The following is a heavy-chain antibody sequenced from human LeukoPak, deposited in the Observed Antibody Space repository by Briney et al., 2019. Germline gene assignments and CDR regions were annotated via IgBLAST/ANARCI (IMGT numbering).Heavy chain of an antibody. D-gene: IGHD3-10*01. CDR2: IKSKTDGGTT. CDR1: GFTFGNAW. J-gene: IGHJ4*02. CDR3: TAGLWFGELLPPDY. Sequence: GGSLRLSCAASGFTFGNAWMSWVRQAPGKGLEWVGRIKSKTDGGTTDYAAPVKGRFTISRDDSKHTLYLQMNSLKTEDTAVYYCTAGLWFGELLPPDYWGQGTLVTVSS. V-gene: IGHV3-15*01.